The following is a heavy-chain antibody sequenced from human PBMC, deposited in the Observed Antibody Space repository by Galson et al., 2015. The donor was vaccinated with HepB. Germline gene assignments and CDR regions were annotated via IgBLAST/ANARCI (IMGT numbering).Heavy chain of an antibody. CDR2: INHGGST. J-gene: IGHJ4*02. V-gene: IGHV4-34*01. Sequence: SETLSLTCAVYGGSFSGYYWSWIRQPPGKGLEWIGQINHGGSTHYNPSLKSRVIISVDTSKNQFSLKLTSVTAADTAFYYCARELPISDLLDYWGQGTLVTVSS. CDR3: ARELPISDLLDY. CDR1: GGSFSGYY. D-gene: IGHD1-7*01.